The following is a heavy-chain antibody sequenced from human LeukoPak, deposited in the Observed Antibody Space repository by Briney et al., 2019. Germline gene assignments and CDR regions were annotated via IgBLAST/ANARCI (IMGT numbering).Heavy chain of an antibody. J-gene: IGHJ4*02. CDR2: ISAYNGNT. CDR1: GYTFTIYG. Sequence: EASVKVSCKASGYTFTIYGISWVRQAPGQGLEWMGWISAYNGNTNYTQKLQGRVTMTTDTSTSTAYMELRSLRSDDTAVYYCARALVGITMVRGVMPYYFDYWGQGTLVTVSS. V-gene: IGHV1-18*01. D-gene: IGHD3-10*01. CDR3: ARALVGITMVRGVMPYYFDY.